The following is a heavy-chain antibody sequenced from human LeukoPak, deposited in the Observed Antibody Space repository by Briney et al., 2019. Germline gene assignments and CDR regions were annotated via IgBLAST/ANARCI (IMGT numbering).Heavy chain of an antibody. CDR3: ARVTTIFDYYYDY. Sequence: HTGRSLRLSCAASGFTFSSYAMHWVRQAPGKGPEWVGRSRNKAKSYTTEYAASVKGRFTISREDSKNSLYLQMNSLKTEDTAVYYCARVTTIFDYYYDYWGQGTLVTVSS. CDR1: GFTFSSYA. V-gene: IGHV3-72*01. CDR2: SRNKAKSYTT. J-gene: IGHJ4*02. D-gene: IGHD4-11*01.